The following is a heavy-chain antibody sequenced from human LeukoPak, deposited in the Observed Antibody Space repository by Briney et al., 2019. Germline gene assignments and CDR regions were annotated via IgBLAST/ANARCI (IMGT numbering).Heavy chain of an antibody. V-gene: IGHV1-69*05. CDR2: IIPIFGTA. D-gene: IGHD5-24*01. CDR1: GGTFSSYA. CDR3: ARAGLRDGYNTFDY. J-gene: IGHJ4*02. Sequence: ASVKVSCKASGGTFSSYAISWVRQAPGQGREWMGGIIPIFGTANYAQKFQGRVTITTDESTSTAYMELSSLRSEDMAVYYCARAGLRDGYNTFDYWGQGTLVTVSS.